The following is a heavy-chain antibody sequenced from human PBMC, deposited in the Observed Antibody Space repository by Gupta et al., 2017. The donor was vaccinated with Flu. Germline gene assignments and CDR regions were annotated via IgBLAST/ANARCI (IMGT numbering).Heavy chain of an antibody. CDR1: GGSTSSNY. D-gene: IGHD3-10*01. J-gene: IGHJ4*02. Sequence: QVQLQESGPGLVKPSETLSLTCAVSGGSTSSNYWSWIRRPPGKGLEWIGYIHYRGSTKYNPSLKIRVTISVGTSKNQFSLRLSSVTAADTAVYYCARDTDGSGRYFDYWGQGTLVTVSS. CDR2: IHYRGST. CDR3: ARDTDGSGRYFDY. V-gene: IGHV4-59*01.